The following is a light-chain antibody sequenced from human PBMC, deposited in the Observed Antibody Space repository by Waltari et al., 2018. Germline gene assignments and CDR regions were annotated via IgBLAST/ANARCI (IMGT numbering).Light chain of an antibody. V-gene: IGLV3-25*03. CDR2: KNS. CDR3: QSADREDTYVV. J-gene: IGLJ2*01. CDR1: ALPKQY. Sequence: SYELTQPPSVSVSPGQTAGITCSGDALPKQYAYWYQQKPGQAPVLVIYKNSERPSGIPVRFSGSSSGTTVTLTIRGVQAEDEADYYCQSADREDTYVVFGGGTKLTVL.